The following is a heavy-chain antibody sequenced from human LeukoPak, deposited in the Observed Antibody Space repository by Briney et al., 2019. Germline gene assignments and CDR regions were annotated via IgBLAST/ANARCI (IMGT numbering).Heavy chain of an antibody. V-gene: IGHV3-53*01. Sequence: GGSLRLSCAASGFTVSSNYMSWVRQAPGKGLEWVSVIYSGGSTYYADSVKGRFTISRDNSKNTLYLQMNSLRAEDTAVYYCAREVGSSWYVRDYYGMDVWGQGTTVTVSS. CDR2: IYSGGST. D-gene: IGHD6-13*01. CDR3: AREVGSSWYVRDYYGMDV. J-gene: IGHJ6*02. CDR1: GFTVSSNY.